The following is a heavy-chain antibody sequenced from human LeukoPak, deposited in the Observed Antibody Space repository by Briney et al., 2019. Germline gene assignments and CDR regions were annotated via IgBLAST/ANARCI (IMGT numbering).Heavy chain of an antibody. V-gene: IGHV3-30*01. D-gene: IGHD3-3*01. Sequence: GRSLRLSCAASGFTLSSYAMHWVRQAPGKGLEWVAVISYDGSNKYYADSVKGRFTISRDNSKNTLYLQMNSLRAEDTAVYYCARDHCDFWRGYVHWGQGTLVTVSS. CDR3: ARDHCDFWRGYVH. CDR1: GFTLSSYA. J-gene: IGHJ4*02. CDR2: ISYDGSNK.